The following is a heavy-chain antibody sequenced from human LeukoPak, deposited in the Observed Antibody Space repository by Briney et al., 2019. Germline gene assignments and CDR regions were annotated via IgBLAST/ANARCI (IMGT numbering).Heavy chain of an antibody. CDR2: IYYSGST. J-gene: IGHJ6*03. CDR1: GGSISSSSYY. D-gene: IGHD3-16*02. V-gene: IGHV4-39*07. Sequence: SETLSLTCTVSGGSISSSSYYWGWIRQPPGKGLEWIGSIYYSGSTYYNPSLKSRVTISVDTSKNQFSLKLSSVTAADTAVYYCARGHPLRRLRLGELSFSGRYYYMDVWGKGTTVTVSS. CDR3: ARGHPLRRLRLGELSFSGRYYYMDV.